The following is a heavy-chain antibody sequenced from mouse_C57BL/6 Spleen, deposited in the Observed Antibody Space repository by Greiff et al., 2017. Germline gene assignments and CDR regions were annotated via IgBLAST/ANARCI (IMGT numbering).Heavy chain of an antibody. V-gene: IGHV1-69*01. J-gene: IGHJ3*01. CDR1: GYTFTSYW. Sequence: QVQLQQPGAELVMPGASVKLSCKASGYTFTSYWMHWVKQRPGQGLEWIGEIDPSDSYTNYNQKFKGKSTLTVDKSSSTAYMQLSSLTSEDSAVYYCARGGGTGSFAYWGQGTLGTVSA. CDR3: ARGGGTGSFAY. D-gene: IGHD4-1*01. CDR2: IDPSDSYT.